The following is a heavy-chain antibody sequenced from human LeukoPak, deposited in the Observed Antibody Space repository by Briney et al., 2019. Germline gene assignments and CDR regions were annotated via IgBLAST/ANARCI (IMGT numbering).Heavy chain of an antibody. D-gene: IGHD6-13*01. CDR2: IYSSGST. V-gene: IGHV4-4*09. CDR1: GGSLSGYY. CDR3: ARVRYSSSWPFDY. J-gene: IGHJ4*02. Sequence: SETLSLTCSVSGGSLSGYYWSWIRQPPGQTLEWIGYIYSSGSTNYNPSLQSRVTMSVDTSVNQFSLRLSSVTAADTAVYYCARVRYSSSWPFDYWGQGTLVTVSS.